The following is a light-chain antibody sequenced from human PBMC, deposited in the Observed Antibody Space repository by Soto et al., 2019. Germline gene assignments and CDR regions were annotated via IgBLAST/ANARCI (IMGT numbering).Light chain of an antibody. J-gene: IGKJ5*01. CDR3: QQRSNWLFT. Sequence: EIVLTQSPATLSLSPGERATLSCRASQSVSSYLAWYQQKPGQAHRLLIYDASSRATGIPARFSGSGSGTDFTLTISSLEPEDFAVYYCQQRSNWLFTFGQGTRLEIK. CDR1: QSVSSY. CDR2: DAS. V-gene: IGKV3-11*01.